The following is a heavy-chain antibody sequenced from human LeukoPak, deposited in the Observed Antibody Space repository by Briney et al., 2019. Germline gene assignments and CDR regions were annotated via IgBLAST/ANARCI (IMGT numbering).Heavy chain of an antibody. D-gene: IGHD1-1*01. CDR1: GYTFTSYY. Sequence: APVKVSCKASGYTFTSYYMHWVRQAPGQGLEWMGIINPSGGSTSYAQKFQGRVTMTRDTSTSTVYMELSSLRSEDTAVYYCARDFSRTYGMDVWGQGTTVTVSS. J-gene: IGHJ6*02. CDR2: INPSGGST. CDR3: ARDFSRTYGMDV. V-gene: IGHV1-46*01.